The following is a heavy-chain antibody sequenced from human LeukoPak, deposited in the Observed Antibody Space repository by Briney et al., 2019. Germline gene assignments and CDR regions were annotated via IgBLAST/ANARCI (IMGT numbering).Heavy chain of an antibody. CDR1: GFTFSSYG. J-gene: IGHJ4*02. V-gene: IGHV3-30*18. CDR3: AKDLNYDFWSGLGN. D-gene: IGHD3-3*01. Sequence: GGSLRLSCAAAGFTFSSYGMHWVRQAPGKGLEWVAVISYDGSNKYYADSVKGRFTISRDNSKNTLYLQMNSLRAEDTAVYYCAKDLNYDFWSGLGNWGQGTLVTVSS. CDR2: ISYDGSNK.